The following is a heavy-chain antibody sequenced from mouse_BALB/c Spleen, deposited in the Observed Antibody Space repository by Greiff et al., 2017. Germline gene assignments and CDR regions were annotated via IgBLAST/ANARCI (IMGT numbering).Heavy chain of an antibody. J-gene: IGHJ3*01. V-gene: IGHV5-6-3*01. D-gene: IGHD1-1*01. Sequence: EVHLVESGGGLVQPGGSLKLSCAASGFTFSSYGMSWVRQTPDKRLELVATINSNGGSTYYPDSVKGRFTISRDNAKNTLYLQMSSLKSEDTAMYYCARGYYGSSYPAWFAYRGQGTLVTVSA. CDR2: INSNGGST. CDR3: ARGYYGSSYPAWFAY. CDR1: GFTFSSYG.